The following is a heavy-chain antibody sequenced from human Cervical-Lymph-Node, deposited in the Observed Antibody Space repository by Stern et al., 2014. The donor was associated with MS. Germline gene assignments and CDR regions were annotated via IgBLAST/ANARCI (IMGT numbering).Heavy chain of an antibody. J-gene: IGHJ4*02. V-gene: IGHV3-53*01. D-gene: IGHD1-1*01. CDR1: GFTVSRDT. CDR3: ARDTSSPERSDW. Sequence: VQLVQSGGGVIQPGGSLRLSCTASGFTVSRDTMTWVRQAPGKGLEWVSLLTNVGSTYYTDSVKGRFTISRDDSKNTVYLHMTGLRAEDTAMYYCARDTSSPERSDWWGQGTLVTVSS. CDR2: LTNVGST.